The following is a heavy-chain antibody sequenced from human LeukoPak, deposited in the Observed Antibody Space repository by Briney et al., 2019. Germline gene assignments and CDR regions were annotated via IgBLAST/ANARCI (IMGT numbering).Heavy chain of an antibody. Sequence: SQTLSLTCTVSGGSISSGGYYWSWIRQHPGKGLEWIGYIYYSGSTYYNPSLKSRVTISVDTSKNQFSLKLSSVTAADTAVYYCARGSSGYYDILTAHPPLLCGQGTLVTVSS. J-gene: IGHJ4*02. V-gene: IGHV4-31*03. CDR1: GGSISSGGYY. CDR3: ARGSSGYYDILTAHPPLL. CDR2: IYYSGST. D-gene: IGHD3-9*01.